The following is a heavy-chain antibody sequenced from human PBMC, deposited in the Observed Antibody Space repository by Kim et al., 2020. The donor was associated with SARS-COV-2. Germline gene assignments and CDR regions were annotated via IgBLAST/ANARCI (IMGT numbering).Heavy chain of an antibody. V-gene: IGHV1-18*04. CDR3: ASSPYCSSTSCYTNYYYGMDV. Sequence: ASVKVSCKASGYTFTSYGISWVRQAPGQGLEWMGWISAYNGNTNYAQKLQGRVTMTTDTSTSTAYMELRSLRSDDTAVYYCASSPYCSSTSCYTNYYYGMDVWGQGTTVTVSS. CDR2: ISAYNGNT. CDR1: GYTFTSYG. J-gene: IGHJ6*02. D-gene: IGHD2-2*02.